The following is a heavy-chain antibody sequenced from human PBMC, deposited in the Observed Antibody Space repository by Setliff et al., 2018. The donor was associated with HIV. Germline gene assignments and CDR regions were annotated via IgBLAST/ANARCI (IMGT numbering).Heavy chain of an antibody. D-gene: IGHD1-1*01. V-gene: IGHV3-7*03. CDR3: ARDWNGDGRSIDS. J-gene: IGHJ5*01. CDR1: GFTFSAHQ. Sequence: SCAASGFTFSAHQMSWVRQPPGKGLEWVANIKADGTDKYYVDSVKGRFAISRDNSKNSLYLQMNSLRAGDTAVYYCARDWNGDGRSIDSWGQGTLVTVSS. CDR2: IKADGTDK.